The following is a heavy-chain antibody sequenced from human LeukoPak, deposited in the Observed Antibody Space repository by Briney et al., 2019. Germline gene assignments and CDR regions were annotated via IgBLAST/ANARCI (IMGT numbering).Heavy chain of an antibody. J-gene: IGHJ5*02. D-gene: IGHD3-10*01. Sequence: PSQTLSLTCTVSGVSISSGGYYWSWLRQPPGKGLEWIGYIYHSGSTYYNPSLKSRVTISVDRSKNQFSLKLSSVTAADTAVYYCARDLGMVRGVSGFDPWGQGTLVTVSS. CDR2: IYHSGST. CDR3: ARDLGMVRGVSGFDP. CDR1: GVSISSGGYY. V-gene: IGHV4-30-2*01.